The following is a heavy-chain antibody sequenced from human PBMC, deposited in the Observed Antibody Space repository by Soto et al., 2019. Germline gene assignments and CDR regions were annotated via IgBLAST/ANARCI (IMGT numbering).Heavy chain of an antibody. Sequence: GGSLRLSCAASGFTFSSYSLSWLRQAPGKGLEWVAVICCGGRNTHYADSVKGRFTISRDNSKNTLYLQMNSLRAEDTAVYYCARDPPTVTTTPSYYFEYWGQGTLVTVSS. CDR3: ARDPPTVTTTPSYYFEY. D-gene: IGHD4-4*01. V-gene: IGHV3-30-3*01. CDR2: ICCGGRNT. J-gene: IGHJ4*02. CDR1: GFTFSSYS.